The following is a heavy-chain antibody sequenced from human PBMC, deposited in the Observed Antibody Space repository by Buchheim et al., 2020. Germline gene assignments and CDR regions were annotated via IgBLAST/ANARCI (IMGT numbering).Heavy chain of an antibody. Sequence: EVQLVESGGGLVQPGGSLRLSCAASGFTFSSYWMSWVRQAPGKGLEWVANIKQDGSEKYYVDSVRGRFTLSRDNAKNSLYLQMNSLRAEDTAVYYCAKEMAEITIFGVVITYYYGMDVWGQGTT. J-gene: IGHJ6*02. CDR1: GFTFSSYW. CDR3: AKEMAEITIFGVVITYYYGMDV. V-gene: IGHV3-7*01. CDR2: IKQDGSEK. D-gene: IGHD3-3*01.